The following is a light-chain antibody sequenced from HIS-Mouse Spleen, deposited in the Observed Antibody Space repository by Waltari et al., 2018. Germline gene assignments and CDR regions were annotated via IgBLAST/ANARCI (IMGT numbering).Light chain of an antibody. CDR1: KLGYKY. V-gene: IGLV3-1*01. J-gene: IGLJ2*01. CDR3: QAWDSSYSV. Sequence: SYELTQPPSESLCPGQTAGTAGTGVKLGYKYACWYQQNPGHSPVLVIYQDCKRPSGIPERFSGSNAGNTATLTISGTQAMDEADYYCQAWDSSYSVFGGGTKLTVL. CDR2: QDC.